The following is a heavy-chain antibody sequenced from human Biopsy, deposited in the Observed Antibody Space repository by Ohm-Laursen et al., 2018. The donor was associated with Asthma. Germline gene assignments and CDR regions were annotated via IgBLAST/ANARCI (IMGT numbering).Heavy chain of an antibody. CDR3: ARGPELDV. J-gene: IGHJ6*02. CDR2: TNERGVT. CDR1: PGSFSGFF. Sequence: GTLSLTCYVYPGSFSGFFWTWIRQSPGKGLEWIGETNERGVTNNNPSLRSRVIISIDTYWNRVSLKLTSVTAADTAFYYCARGPELDVWGQGTTVTVSS. V-gene: IGHV4-34*01.